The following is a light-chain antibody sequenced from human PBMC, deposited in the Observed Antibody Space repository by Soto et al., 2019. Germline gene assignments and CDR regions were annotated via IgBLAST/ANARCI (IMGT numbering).Light chain of an antibody. CDR3: QQYGTSIT. J-gene: IGKJ5*01. V-gene: IGKV3-20*01. CDR1: QSFSSSY. Sequence: EIVLTQSPGTLSLSPGERATLSCRASQSFSSSYLAWYQQKPGQAPRLLIYGASSRATGIPDRFSGSGSGTDFTLTISRLEPDDFAVYCCQQYGTSITFGQGTRLEI. CDR2: GAS.